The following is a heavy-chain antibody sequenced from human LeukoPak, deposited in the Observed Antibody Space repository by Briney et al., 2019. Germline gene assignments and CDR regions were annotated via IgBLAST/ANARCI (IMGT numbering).Heavy chain of an antibody. Sequence: GRSLRLSCAASGFTFDDYAMHWVRQAPGKGLERVSGISWNSGSIGYADSVKGRFTISRDNAKNSLYLQMNSLRAEDTALYYCAKASLNGDGGYYFDYWGQGTLVTVSS. J-gene: IGHJ4*02. V-gene: IGHV3-9*01. CDR3: AKASLNGDGGYYFDY. CDR1: GFTFDDYA. D-gene: IGHD7-27*01. CDR2: ISWNSGSI.